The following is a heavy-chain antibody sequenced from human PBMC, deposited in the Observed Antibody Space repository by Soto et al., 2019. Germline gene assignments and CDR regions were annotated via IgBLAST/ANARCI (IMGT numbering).Heavy chain of an antibody. CDR3: TRDGGGGDRSDY. J-gene: IGHJ4*02. CDR1: GFDFNYWN. V-gene: IGHV3-48*02. Sequence: EVQLVESGGGLVQPGGSLRLSCEASGFDFNYWNMNWIRQAPGRGLEWLSYISSNSRTKYYADSVRGRFTISRDNSKNSLYLQMYSLRDEDTAVYYCTRDGGGGDRSDYWGQGTLVTVSS. D-gene: IGHD2-21*02. CDR2: ISSNSRTK.